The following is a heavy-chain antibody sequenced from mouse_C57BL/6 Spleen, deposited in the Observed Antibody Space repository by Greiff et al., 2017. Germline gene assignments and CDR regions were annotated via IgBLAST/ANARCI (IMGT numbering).Heavy chain of an antibody. CDR2: IYPGDGDT. D-gene: IGHD2-2*01. J-gene: IGHJ2*01. Sequence: VQLQQSGPELVKPGASVKISCKASGYAFSSSWMNWVKQRPGKGLEWIGRIYPGDGDTNYNGKFKGKATLTADKSSSTAYMQLSSLTSEDSAVYFCARGYYGYDGGYYFDYWGQGTTLTVSS. CDR1: GYAFSSSW. CDR3: ARGYYGYDGGYYFDY. V-gene: IGHV1-82*01.